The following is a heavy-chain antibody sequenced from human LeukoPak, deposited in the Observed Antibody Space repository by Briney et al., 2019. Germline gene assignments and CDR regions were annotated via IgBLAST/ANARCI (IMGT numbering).Heavy chain of an antibody. CDR3: ANFNGPDYDFWSGYSGGYDY. J-gene: IGHJ4*02. CDR2: INPNSGGT. CDR1: GYTFTGYY. D-gene: IGHD3-3*01. V-gene: IGHV1-2*06. Sequence: ASAKVSCKASGYTFTGYYMHWVRQAPGQGLEWMGRINPNSGGTNYAQKFQGRVTMTRDTSISTAYMELSRLRSDDTAVYYCANFNGPDYDFWSGYSGGYDYWGQGTLVTVSS.